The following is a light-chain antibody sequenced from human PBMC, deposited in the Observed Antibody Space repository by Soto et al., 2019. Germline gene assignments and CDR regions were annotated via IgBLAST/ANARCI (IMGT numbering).Light chain of an antibody. CDR3: QQYESYPMT. CDR1: QSISSW. CDR2: KAS. J-gene: IGKJ4*01. Sequence: DSQMTQYPSTLSASIGDRVTITCRAGQSISSWLAWYQQKPGKAPKLLISKASTLLSGVPPRFSGSGSGTEFALTISSLQPDDFATDYCQQYESYPMTFGGGTKVEIK. V-gene: IGKV1-5*03.